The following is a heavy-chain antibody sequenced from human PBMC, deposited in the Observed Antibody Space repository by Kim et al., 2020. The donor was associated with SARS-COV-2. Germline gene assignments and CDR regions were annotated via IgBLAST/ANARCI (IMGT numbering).Heavy chain of an antibody. CDR1: GFTFSTSA. J-gene: IGHJ4*02. CDR2: IGTNGEIV. D-gene: IGHD2-21*01. CDR3: AKMGTIGCGHFYR. Sequence: GGSLRLSCAASGFTFSTSAMSWVRQAPGKGLEWVSDIGTNGEIVHYSDFVKGRFTISRDNSKSTLYLQMNSLGAEDTALYYCAKMGTIGCGHFYRWGQGALVTVSS. V-gene: IGHV3-23*01.